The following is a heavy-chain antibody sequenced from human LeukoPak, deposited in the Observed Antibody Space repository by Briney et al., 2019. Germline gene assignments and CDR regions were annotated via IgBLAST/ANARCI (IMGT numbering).Heavy chain of an antibody. D-gene: IGHD1-1*01. J-gene: IGHJ4*02. CDR3: ARHNWYQFDY. CDR2: IKHDGSEQ. Sequence: GGSLRLSCTASGFTFSSYSMTWVRQAPGKGLEWVANIKHDGSEQYYVDSVRGRVTISGDNAKNSVHLQMNNLRVEDTAVYFCARHNWYQFDYWGQGTLVTASS. V-gene: IGHV3-7*01. CDR1: GFTFSSYS.